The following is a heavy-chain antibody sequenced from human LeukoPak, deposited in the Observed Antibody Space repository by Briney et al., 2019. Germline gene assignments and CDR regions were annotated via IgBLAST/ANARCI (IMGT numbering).Heavy chain of an antibody. J-gene: IGHJ3*02. CDR2: IYYSGST. Sequence: SETLSLTCTVSGGSISSYYWSWLRQPPGKGLEWIGYIYYSGSTNYNPSLKSRVTISVHTSKNQFSLKLSSVTAADTAVYYCARDSYSLAYYYDSSGYRDAFDIWGQGTMVTVSS. V-gene: IGHV4-59*01. D-gene: IGHD3-22*01. CDR3: ARDSYSLAYYYDSSGYRDAFDI. CDR1: GGSISSYY.